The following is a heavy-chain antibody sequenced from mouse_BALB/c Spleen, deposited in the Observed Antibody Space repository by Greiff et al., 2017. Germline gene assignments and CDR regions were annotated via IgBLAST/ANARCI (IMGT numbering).Heavy chain of an antibody. D-gene: IGHD2-3*01. CDR1: GYSITSDYA. J-gene: IGHJ1*01. CDR3: ARWDGYSYWYFEV. V-gene: IGHV3-2*02. Sequence: EVQRVESGPGLVKPSQSLSLTCTVTGYSITSDYAWNWIRQFPGNKLEWMGYISYSGSTSYNPSLKSRISITRDTSKNQFFLQLNSVTTEDTATYDCARWDGYSYWYFEVWGAGTTVTVSS. CDR2: ISYSGST.